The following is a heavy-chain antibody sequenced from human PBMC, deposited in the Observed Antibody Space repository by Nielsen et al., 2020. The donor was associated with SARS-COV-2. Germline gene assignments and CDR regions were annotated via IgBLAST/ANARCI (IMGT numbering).Heavy chain of an antibody. CDR3: ARKGRGYSGYDS. V-gene: IGHV4-34*01. CDR2: INHSGST. CDR1: GGSISSYY. J-gene: IGHJ5*01. D-gene: IGHD5-12*01. Sequence: SETLSLTCTVSGGSISSYYWSWIRQPPGKGLEWIGEINHSGSTNYNPSLKSRVTISVDTSKNQFSLKLSSVTAADTAVYYCARKGRGYSGYDSWGQGSLVTVSS.